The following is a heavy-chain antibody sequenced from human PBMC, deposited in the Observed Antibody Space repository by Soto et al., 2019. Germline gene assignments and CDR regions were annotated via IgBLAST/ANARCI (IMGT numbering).Heavy chain of an antibody. J-gene: IGHJ6*02. CDR1: GLTFNAHA. CDR3: VKDWTGNKCPCLDV. Sequence: EVEVLESGGGLQQPGGSLRLSCVASGLTFNAHAMTWVRQGPGVGLEWTSSISGDGKSTYYAGSVKGRFTVSRDNSKNTLTLEMNSLRVEDTATYYCVKDWTGNKCPCLDVWGQGTTVTVSS. V-gene: IGHV3-23*01. CDR2: ISGDGKST. D-gene: IGHD3-9*01.